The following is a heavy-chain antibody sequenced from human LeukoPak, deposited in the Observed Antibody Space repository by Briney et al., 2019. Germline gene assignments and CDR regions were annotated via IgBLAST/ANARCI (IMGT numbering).Heavy chain of an antibody. Sequence: PGGSLRLSCAASGFTFSSYAMHWVRQAPGKGLEWVAVISYDGSNKYYADSVKGRFTISRDNSKNTLYLQMNSLRAEDTAVYYCARVFDSSSWYADYWGQGTLVTVSS. CDR1: GFTFSSYA. J-gene: IGHJ4*02. D-gene: IGHD6-13*01. V-gene: IGHV3-30-3*01. CDR2: ISYDGSNK. CDR3: ARVFDSSSWYADY.